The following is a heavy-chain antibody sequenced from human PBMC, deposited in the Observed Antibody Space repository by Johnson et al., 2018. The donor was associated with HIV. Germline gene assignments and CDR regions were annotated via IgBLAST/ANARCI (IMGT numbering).Heavy chain of an antibody. V-gene: IGHV3-66*02. CDR3: ARDRVWFGELYAFDI. J-gene: IGHJ3*02. Sequence: EMQLVESGGGVVQPGRSLRLSCAASGFTFSSNYMSWVRQAPGKGLEWVSVIYTGGSTYYADSVKGRFTISRDNSKNTLYLEMNTLRAEDTAVYYCARDRVWFGELYAFDIWGQGTMVTVSS. CDR1: GFTFSSNY. CDR2: IYTGGST. D-gene: IGHD3-10*01.